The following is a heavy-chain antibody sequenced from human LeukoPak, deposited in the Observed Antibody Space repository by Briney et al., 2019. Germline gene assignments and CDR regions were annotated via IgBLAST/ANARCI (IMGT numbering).Heavy chain of an antibody. CDR3: ARVRAAAGFDY. D-gene: IGHD6-13*01. V-gene: IGHV3-48*03. CDR2: ISSSGSTI. J-gene: IGHJ4*02. CDR1: GFTFSSYE. Sequence: GGSLRLSCAASGFTFSSYEMNWVRQARGKGLEWVSYISSSGSTIYYADSVKGRFTISRDNAKNSLYLQMNSLRAEDTAVYYCARVRAAAGFDYWGQGTLVTVSS.